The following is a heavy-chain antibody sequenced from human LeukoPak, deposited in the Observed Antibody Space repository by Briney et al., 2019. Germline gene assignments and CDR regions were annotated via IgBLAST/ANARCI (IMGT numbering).Heavy chain of an antibody. D-gene: IGHD4/OR15-4a*01. V-gene: IGHV3-30*04. CDR2: ISYDGSNK. CDR1: GFTFSSNA. Sequence: GGSLRLSCAASGFTFSSNAMHWVRQAPGKGLEWVAIISYDGSNKYYADSVKGRFTISRDKSKNTLYLQMNSLRGEDTAVYYCARRAGAYSHPYDYWGQGTLVTVSS. CDR3: ARRAGAYSHPYDY. J-gene: IGHJ4*02.